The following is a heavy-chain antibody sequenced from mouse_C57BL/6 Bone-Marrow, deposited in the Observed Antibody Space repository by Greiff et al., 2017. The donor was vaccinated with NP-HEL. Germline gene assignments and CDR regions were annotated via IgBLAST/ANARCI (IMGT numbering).Heavy chain of an antibody. V-gene: IGHV5-17*01. CDR3: ARNTTAPFDY. CDR1: GFTFSDYG. J-gene: IGHJ2*01. CDR2: ISSGSSTI. Sequence: EVMLVESGGGLVKPGGSLKLSCAASGFTFSDYGMRWVRQAPEKGLEWVAYISSGSSTIYYADTVKGRFTISRDNAKNTLFLQMTSLRSEDTAMYYCARNTTAPFDYWGQGTTLTVSS. D-gene: IGHD1-2*01.